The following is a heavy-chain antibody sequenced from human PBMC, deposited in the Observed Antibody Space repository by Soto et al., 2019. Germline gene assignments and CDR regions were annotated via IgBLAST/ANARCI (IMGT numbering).Heavy chain of an antibody. CDR2: IYYSGST. CDR1: GGSVSSGSYY. V-gene: IGHV4-61*01. J-gene: IGHJ4*02. Sequence: PSETLSLTCTVSGGSVSSGSYYWSWIRQPPGKGLEWIGYIYYSGSTNYNPSLKSRVTISVDTSKNQFSLKLSSVTAADTAVYYCVSYGSGPGVDYWGQGTLVTVSS. D-gene: IGHD3-10*01. CDR3: VSYGSGPGVDY.